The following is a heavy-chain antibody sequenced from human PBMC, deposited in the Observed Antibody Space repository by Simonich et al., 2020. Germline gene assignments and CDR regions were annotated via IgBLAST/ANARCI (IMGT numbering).Heavy chain of an antibody. Sequence: QVQLQESGPGLVKPSETLSLTCAVSGYSISSGYYWGWIRQPPGKGLEWIGSIYQSVSTYYNPSLKSRVTISVDTSKNQFSLKLSSVTAADTAVYYCANNKGWDWGQGTLVTVSS. D-gene: IGHD1-26*01. CDR1: GYSISSGYY. V-gene: IGHV4-38-2*01. CDR2: IYQSVST. J-gene: IGHJ4*02. CDR3: ANNKGWD.